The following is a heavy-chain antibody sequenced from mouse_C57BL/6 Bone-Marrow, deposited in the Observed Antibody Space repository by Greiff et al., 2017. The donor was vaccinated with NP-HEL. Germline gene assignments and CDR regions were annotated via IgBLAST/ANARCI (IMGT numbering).Heavy chain of an antibody. CDR2: IHPNSGST. CDR3: AREGGFTTVVATRYFDF. Sequence: QVQLQQPGAELVKPGASVKLSCKASGYTFTSYWMHWVKQRPGQGLEWIGMIHPNSGSTNYNEKFKSKATLTVDKSSSTAYMQLSSLTSEDSAVYYCAREGGFTTVVATRYFDFWGTGTTVTVSS. V-gene: IGHV1-64*01. J-gene: IGHJ1*03. D-gene: IGHD1-1*01. CDR1: GYTFTSYW.